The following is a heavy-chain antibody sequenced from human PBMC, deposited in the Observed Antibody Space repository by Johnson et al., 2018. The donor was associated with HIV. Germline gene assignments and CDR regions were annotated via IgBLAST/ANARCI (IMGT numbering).Heavy chain of an antibody. J-gene: IGHJ3*02. CDR1: GFTFSSYA. V-gene: IGHV3-13*01. CDR2: IGTAGDT. Sequence: VQLVESGGGLVQPGGSLRLSCAASGFTFSSYAMHWVRQATGKGLEWVSAIGTAGDTYYPGSVKGRFTISRENAKNSLYLQMNSLRAGDTAVYYCAKVSASGWYRGAFDIWGHGTMVTGSS. CDR3: AKVSASGWYRGAFDI. D-gene: IGHD6-19*01.